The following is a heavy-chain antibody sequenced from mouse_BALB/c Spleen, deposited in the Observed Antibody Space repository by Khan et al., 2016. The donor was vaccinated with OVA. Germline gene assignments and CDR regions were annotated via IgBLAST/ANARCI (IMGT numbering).Heavy chain of an antibody. J-gene: IGHJ4*01. CDR2: IWSDGRT. CDR3: ARHQFPLSMDP. V-gene: IGHV2-6-2*01. Sequence: QVQLKESGPDLVAPSQSLSITCSVSGFSLTSFAIHWVRQPPGKGLEWLVVIWSDGRTTYNSSLKSRLSISKDNSKSQVFLKINSLQTDDTAMYYCARHQFPLSMDPWGQGTSVTVSS. CDR1: GFSLTSFA.